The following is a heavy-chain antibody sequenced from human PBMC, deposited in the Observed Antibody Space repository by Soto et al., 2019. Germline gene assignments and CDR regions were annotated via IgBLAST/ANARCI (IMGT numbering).Heavy chain of an antibody. CDR2: IYSGGST. CDR3: ARDKNVLLWFGELLSDGMDL. CDR1: GFTVSSNY. D-gene: IGHD3-10*01. V-gene: IGHV3-66*01. Sequence: EVQLVESGGGLVQPGGSLRLSCAASGFTVSSNYMSWVRQAPGKGLEWVSVIYSGGSTYYADSVKGRFTISRDNSKNTLYLQMNSLRAEDTAVYYCARDKNVLLWFGELLSDGMDLWGQGTTVTVSS. J-gene: IGHJ6*02.